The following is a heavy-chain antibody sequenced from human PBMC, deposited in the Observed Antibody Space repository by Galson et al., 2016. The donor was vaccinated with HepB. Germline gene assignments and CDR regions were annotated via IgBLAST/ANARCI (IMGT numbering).Heavy chain of an antibody. Sequence: ETLSLTCAVSGVSISSSDWWSWVRQPPGQGLEWLGQIFHTGRVNYTPSLASRVTISIDTSNNHFSLRLTSVTAADTALYYCARQYWGGLSDYWGQGTLVIVSS. D-gene: IGHD2/OR15-2a*01. CDR2: IFHTGRV. CDR3: ARQYWGGLSDY. J-gene: IGHJ4*02. CDR1: GVSISSSDW. V-gene: IGHV4-4*02.